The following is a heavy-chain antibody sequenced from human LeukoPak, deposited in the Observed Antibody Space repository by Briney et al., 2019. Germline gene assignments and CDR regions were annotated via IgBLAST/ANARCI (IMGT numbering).Heavy chain of an antibody. D-gene: IGHD3-10*01. J-gene: IGHJ3*02. Sequence: GGSLRLSCAASGFGFTSYDMNWVRQAPGKGVEWVSYISSISGSTKHYADSVKGRFTISRDNAKNSLFLQMNNLRAEDTAVYYCARDPRRGFSPDAFDIWGQGTMVTVSS. CDR1: GFGFTSYD. CDR2: ISSISGSTK. V-gene: IGHV3-48*03. CDR3: ARDPRRGFSPDAFDI.